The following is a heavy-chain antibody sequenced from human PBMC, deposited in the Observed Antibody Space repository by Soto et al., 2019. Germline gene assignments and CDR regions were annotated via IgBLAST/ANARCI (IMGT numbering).Heavy chain of an antibody. V-gene: IGHV4-31*11. CDR3: ARAVLLLWLGEVVSPGGNWVDP. J-gene: IGHJ5*02. D-gene: IGHD3-10*01. Sequence: TVYLTCVVSGGSISSTGYSCSWLRQHPGKGLEWIGYIYYSGSTYYNPSLKSRVTISVDTSKNQFSLKLSSVTAADTAVYYCARAVLLLWLGEVVSPGGNWVDPWGQGTLVTVSS. CDR1: GGSISSTGYS. CDR2: IYYSGST.